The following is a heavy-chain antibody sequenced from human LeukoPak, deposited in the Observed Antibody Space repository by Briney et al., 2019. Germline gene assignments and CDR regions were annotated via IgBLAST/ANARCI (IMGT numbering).Heavy chain of an antibody. J-gene: IGHJ1*01. CDR1: GGSISSYF. D-gene: IGHD2-15*01. CDR3: AQKAPYSPAYSQH. V-gene: IGHV4-59*01. Sequence: PSETLSLTCTVSGGSISSYFWTWIRQRPGKGLKWIGYTYHSGTTNYNPSLKSRVSISVDTSKYQFSLKLSSVTAADTAVYYCAQKAPYSPAYSQHWGQGTLVTVSS. CDR2: TYHSGTT.